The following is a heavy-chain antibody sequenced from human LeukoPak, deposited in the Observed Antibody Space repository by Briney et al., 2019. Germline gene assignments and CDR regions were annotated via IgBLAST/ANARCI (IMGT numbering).Heavy chain of an antibody. CDR1: GYSISSGYY. V-gene: IGHV4-38-2*01. D-gene: IGHD3-10*01. CDR2: IYHSGST. J-gene: IGHJ4*02. Sequence: SETLSLTCSVSGYSISSGYYWGWIRQPPGKGLEWIGNIYHSGSTYYNPSLKSRVTISVDTSKNQFSLKLSSVTAADTAVYYCARVANYYGSGSYYYYFDYWGQGTLVTVSS. CDR3: ARVANYYGSGSYYYYFDY.